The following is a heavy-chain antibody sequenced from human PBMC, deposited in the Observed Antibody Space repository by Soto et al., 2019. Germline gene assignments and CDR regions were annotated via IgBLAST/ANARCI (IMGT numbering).Heavy chain of an antibody. CDR3: ARGDSTDCSIGVFSPLYPSSMLV. CDR2: INPKSGGT. D-gene: IGHD2-8*01. J-gene: IGHJ6*02. Sequence: ASVKVSCKAAGYSFTDYHIHWVRQAPGQGLEWLGRINPKSGGTSTAQKFQGWVTMTTDTSISTASMELTRLTSDDTAIYYCARGDSTDCSIGVFSPLYPSSMLVCDQATTLTLS. V-gene: IGHV1-2*04. CDR1: GYSFTDYH.